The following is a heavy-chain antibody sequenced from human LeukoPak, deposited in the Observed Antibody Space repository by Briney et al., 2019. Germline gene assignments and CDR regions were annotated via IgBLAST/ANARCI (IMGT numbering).Heavy chain of an antibody. D-gene: IGHD6-13*01. Sequence: KPSETLSLTCTVSGGSISSSSYYWGWIRQPPGKGLEWIGSIYYSGSTYYNPSLKSRVTISVDTSKNQFSLKLSSVTAADTAVYYCTRQLAGLIAAAGPDAFDIWGQGTMVTVSS. CDR1: GGSISSSSYY. CDR3: TRQLAGLIAAAGPDAFDI. V-gene: IGHV4-39*01. CDR2: IYYSGST. J-gene: IGHJ3*02.